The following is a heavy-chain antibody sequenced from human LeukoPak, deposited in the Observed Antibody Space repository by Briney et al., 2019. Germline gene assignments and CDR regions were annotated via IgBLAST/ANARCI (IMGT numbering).Heavy chain of an antibody. J-gene: IGHJ6*03. CDR2: VDHTGST. V-gene: IGHV4-59*01. Sequence: PSETLSLTCSVSDDSITMYYWTWIRQPPGKGLEWIGYVDHTGSTNFNPSLNGRVSISRDTTKNLFSLRLRSVTAADTAVYCCARGRVSSSTWYSTYYYYFYMDVWGKGTTVTVSS. CDR3: ARGRVSSSTWYSTYYYYFYMDV. D-gene: IGHD1-1*01. CDR1: DDSITMYY.